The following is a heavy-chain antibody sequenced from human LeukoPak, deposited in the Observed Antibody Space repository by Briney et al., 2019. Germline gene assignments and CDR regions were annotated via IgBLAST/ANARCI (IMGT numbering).Heavy chain of an antibody. CDR1: GFTFSSYW. V-gene: IGHV3-74*01. CDR2: INSDGSST. D-gene: IGHD6-13*01. J-gene: IGHJ3*02. Sequence: GGSLRLSCAASGFTFSSYWMHWVRQAPGKGLVWFSRINSDGSSTSYADSVKGRFTISRDNAKNTLYLQMNSLRARDTAVYYCAREQQLVWGRWAFDIWGQGTMVTVSS. CDR3: AREQQLVWGRWAFDI.